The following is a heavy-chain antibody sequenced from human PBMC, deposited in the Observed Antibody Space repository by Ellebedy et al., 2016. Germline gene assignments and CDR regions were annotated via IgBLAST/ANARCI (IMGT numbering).Heavy chain of an antibody. V-gene: IGHV4-59*02. D-gene: IGHD6-19*01. CDR3: AKWNGGWYAFEV. J-gene: IGHJ3*01. CDR1: GGSVSSAY. CDR2: VFHTGTT. Sequence: SETLSLTCNVSGGSVSSAYWNWIRRPPGKGLEWIGYVFHTGTTNYSPSLKSRVTVSVDTSKSQFSLRLTSVTAADTAVYYCAKWNGGWYAFEVWGQGTMVTVSS.